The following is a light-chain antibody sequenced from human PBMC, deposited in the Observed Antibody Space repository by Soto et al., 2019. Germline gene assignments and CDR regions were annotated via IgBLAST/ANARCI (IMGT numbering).Light chain of an antibody. CDR2: AAS. CDR3: QQSYSVPQT. CDR1: QSISSY. Sequence: DIQMTQSPSSLSASVGDRVTITCRASQSISSYLSWFQQKPGKAPNLLIFAASSLQSGVPSRFRGSGSGTDFTLTITGLHPEDFATYYCQQSYSVPQTFGQGTKVEIK. J-gene: IGKJ1*01. V-gene: IGKV1-39*01.